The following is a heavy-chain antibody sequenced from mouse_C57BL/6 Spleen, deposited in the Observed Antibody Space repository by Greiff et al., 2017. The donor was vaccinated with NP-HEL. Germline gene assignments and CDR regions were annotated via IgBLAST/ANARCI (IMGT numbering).Heavy chain of an antibody. J-gene: IGHJ3*01. CDR1: GYTFTDYN. CDR3: ARWTYDGYSPFAY. V-gene: IGHV1-18*01. Sequence: EVQLQESGPELVKPGASVKIPCKASGYTFTDYNMDWVKQSHGKSLEWIGDINPNNGGTIYNQKFKGKATLTVDKSSSTAYMELRSLTSEDTAVYYCARWTYDGYSPFAYWGQGTLVTVSA. CDR2: INPNNGGT. D-gene: IGHD2-3*01.